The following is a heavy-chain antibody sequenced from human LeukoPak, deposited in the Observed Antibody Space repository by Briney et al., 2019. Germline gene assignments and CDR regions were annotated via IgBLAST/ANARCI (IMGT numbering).Heavy chain of an antibody. J-gene: IGHJ6*02. Sequence: PSETLSLTCTVSGGSISSSSYYWGWIRQPPGKGLEWIGSIYYSGSTYYNPSLKSRVTISVDTSKNQFSLKLSSVTAADTAVYYCARSGLGYCSSTSCLYYYYYGMDVWGQGTTVTVSS. V-gene: IGHV4-39*01. CDR1: GGSISSSSYY. CDR3: ARSGLGYCSSTSCLYYYYYGMDV. CDR2: IYYSGST. D-gene: IGHD2-2*01.